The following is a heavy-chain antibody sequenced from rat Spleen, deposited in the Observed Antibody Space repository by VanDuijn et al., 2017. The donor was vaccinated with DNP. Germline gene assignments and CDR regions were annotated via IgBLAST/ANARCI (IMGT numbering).Heavy chain of an antibody. V-gene: IGHV3-1*01. J-gene: IGHJ2*01. D-gene: IGHD5-1*01. CDR1: GYSITSNY. CDR3: AIQLGVFDY. CDR2: ISYGGST. Sequence: EVQLQESGPGLVKPSQSLSLTCSVTGYSITSNYWGWIRKFPGREMEWIGHISYGGSTLYNPSLKSRISITRDTSKNQFFLQVKSVTTEDSATYYCAIQLGVFDYWGQGVMVTVSS.